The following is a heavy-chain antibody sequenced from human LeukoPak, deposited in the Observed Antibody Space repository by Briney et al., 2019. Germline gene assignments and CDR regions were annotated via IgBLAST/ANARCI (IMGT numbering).Heavy chain of an antibody. Sequence: PGGSLRLSCAASGLTFSSYWMHWVRQAPGKGLVWLSRINSDGSSTTYADSVKGRFTISRDNSKNTLYLQMNSLRAEDTAVYYCAKGDAEWGERYFDYWGQGIVVTVSS. V-gene: IGHV3-74*01. J-gene: IGHJ4*02. CDR2: INSDGSST. D-gene: IGHD3-3*01. CDR3: AKGDAEWGERYFDY. CDR1: GLTFSSYW.